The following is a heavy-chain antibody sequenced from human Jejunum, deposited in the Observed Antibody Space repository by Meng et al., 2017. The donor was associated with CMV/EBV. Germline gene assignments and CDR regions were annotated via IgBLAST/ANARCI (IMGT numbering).Heavy chain of an antibody. CDR1: GFTFSKYA. D-gene: IGHD3-9*01. V-gene: IGHV3-23*01. Sequence: AGSGFTFSKYAMNWVRQAPGKGLEWVSSLSGSGTSTYYADSVKGRFTISRDNSKNTLYLQMNSLRAEDTAVYYCAKDRGNFDWLFNYWGQGTLVTVSS. CDR2: LSGSGTST. CDR3: AKDRGNFDWLFNY. J-gene: IGHJ4*02.